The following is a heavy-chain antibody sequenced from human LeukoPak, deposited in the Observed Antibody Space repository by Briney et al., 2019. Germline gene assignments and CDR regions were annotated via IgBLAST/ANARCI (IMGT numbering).Heavy chain of an antibody. CDR1: GASISSSTDY. Sequence: PSETLSLTCTVSGASISSSTDYWGWIRRPPGKGLEWIANIDYSGTTYYNLSLKIRVTISVDTSKTQFSLKLSSVTAADTAVYHCAGLRPGWFDPWGEGTLVT. V-gene: IGHV4-39*01. D-gene: IGHD1-14*01. CDR2: IDYSGTT. J-gene: IGHJ5*02. CDR3: AGLRPGWFDP.